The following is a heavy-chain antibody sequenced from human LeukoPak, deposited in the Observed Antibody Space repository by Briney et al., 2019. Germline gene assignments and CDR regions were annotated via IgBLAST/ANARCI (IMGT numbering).Heavy chain of an antibody. CDR1: GYTFTGYY. D-gene: IGHD3-10*01. J-gene: IGHJ5*02. CDR2: INPNSGGT. V-gene: IGHV1-2*02. CDR3: ARDYHPSGTSFEDCFDP. Sequence: ASVKVSCKASGYTFTGYYMRWVRQAPGQGLEWMGWINPNSGGTNYAQKFQGRVTMTRDTSISTAYMELSSLRSDDTAVYYCARDYHPSGTSFEDCFDPWGQGTLVTVSS.